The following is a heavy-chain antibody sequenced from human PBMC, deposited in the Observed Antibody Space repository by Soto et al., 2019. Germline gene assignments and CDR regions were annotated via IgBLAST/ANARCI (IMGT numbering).Heavy chain of an antibody. CDR2: IYHSGNT. D-gene: IGHD3-3*01. CDR3: ARGSITIFGVVMSFDY. Sequence: QVQLQESGPGLVKPSGTLSLTCAVSSGSISSNNWWSWVRQPPGKGLEWIGEIYHSGNTNYNPSLKSRGTISVDKSKNPFSLKLSSVTAADTAVYYCARGSITIFGVVMSFDYWGQGTLVTVSS. CDR1: SGSISSNNW. V-gene: IGHV4-4*02. J-gene: IGHJ4*02.